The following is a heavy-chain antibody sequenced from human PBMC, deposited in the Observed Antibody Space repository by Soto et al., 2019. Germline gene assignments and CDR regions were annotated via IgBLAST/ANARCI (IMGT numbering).Heavy chain of an antibody. D-gene: IGHD3-16*01. J-gene: IGHJ6*02. CDR2: IIPIFGTA. Sequence: SVKVSCKASGRTFSSYAISWVRQAPGQGLEWMGGIIPIFGTANYAQKFQGRVTITADESTSTAYMELSILRSEDTAGYSCAREGEGSGDPPGGHGMDVWGQGSTVTVSS. CDR1: GRTFSSYA. CDR3: AREGEGSGDPPGGHGMDV. V-gene: IGHV1-69*13.